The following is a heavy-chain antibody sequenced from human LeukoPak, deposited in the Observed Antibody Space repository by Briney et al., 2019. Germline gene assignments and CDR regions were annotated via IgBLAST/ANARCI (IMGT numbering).Heavy chain of an antibody. V-gene: IGHV3-9*01. CDR3: ARALEPYYFDY. J-gene: IGHJ4*02. Sequence: GRSLRLSCAASGFTFDDYAMHWVRQAPGKGLEWVSGISWNSGSIGYADSVKGRFTISRDNAKNSLYLQMNSLRAEDTALYYCARALEPYYFDYWGQGTLVTVSS. CDR1: GFTFDDYA. CDR2: ISWNSGSI.